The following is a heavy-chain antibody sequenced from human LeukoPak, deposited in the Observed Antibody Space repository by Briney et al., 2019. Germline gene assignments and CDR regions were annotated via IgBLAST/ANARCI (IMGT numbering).Heavy chain of an antibody. V-gene: IGHV4-39*07. CDR3: ARGDNGYNYYFDY. D-gene: IGHD5-24*01. J-gene: IGHJ4*02. CDR2: IYYGGNT. CDR1: GGSISSNSYY. Sequence: KASETLSLTCTVSGGSISSNSYYWGWIRQTPGKGLEWIGSIYYGGNTYYNPSLKSRVTTSADTSKNQFSLKLSSVTAADTAVYYCARGDNGYNYYFDYWGQGTLVTVSS.